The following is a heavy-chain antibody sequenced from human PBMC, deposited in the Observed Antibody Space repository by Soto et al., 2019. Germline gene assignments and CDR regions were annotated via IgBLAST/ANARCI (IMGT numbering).Heavy chain of an antibody. CDR3: AKDGGPAYCNSPGCSAEHFDY. J-gene: IGHJ4*02. Sequence: ASVKVSCKASGYTFTINGITWVRQAPGQGLEWMGWISAYNGNTKYAQKLQGRVTMTTDTSTSTAYMELRSLRSEDTAVYYCAKDGGPAYCNSPGCSAEHFDYWGRGTQVTVSS. CDR1: GYTFTING. V-gene: IGHV1-18*01. D-gene: IGHD2-2*01. CDR2: ISAYNGNT.